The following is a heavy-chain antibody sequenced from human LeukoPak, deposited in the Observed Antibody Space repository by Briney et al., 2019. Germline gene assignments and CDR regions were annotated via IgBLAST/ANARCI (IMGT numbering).Heavy chain of an antibody. Sequence: SETLSLTCTVSGGSISSSSYYWGWIRQPPGKGLEWIGNIYYTGSTYYNPSLKSRVTISVDTSKNQFSLKLSSVTAADTAVYYCARADCGGDCYAYWGQGTLVTVSS. V-gene: IGHV4-39*07. CDR2: IYYTGST. D-gene: IGHD2-21*01. J-gene: IGHJ4*02. CDR1: GGSISSSSYY. CDR3: ARADCGGDCYAY.